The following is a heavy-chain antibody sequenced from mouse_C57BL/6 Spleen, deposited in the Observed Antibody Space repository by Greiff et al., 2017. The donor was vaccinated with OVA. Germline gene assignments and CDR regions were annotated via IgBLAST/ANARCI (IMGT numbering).Heavy chain of an antibody. CDR2: ISSGGSYT. Sequence: VQLQQSGGDLVKPGGSLKLSCAASGFTFSSYGMSWVRQTPDKRLEWVATISSGGSYTYYPDSVKGRFTISRDNAKNTLYLQMSSLKSEDTAMYYCARHYYYGSSSNWYFDVWGTGTTVTVSS. CDR1: GFTFSSYG. V-gene: IGHV5-6*01. CDR3: ARHYYYGSSSNWYFDV. J-gene: IGHJ1*03. D-gene: IGHD1-1*01.